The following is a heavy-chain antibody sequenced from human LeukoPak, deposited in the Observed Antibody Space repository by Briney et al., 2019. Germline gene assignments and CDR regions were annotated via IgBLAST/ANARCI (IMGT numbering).Heavy chain of an antibody. V-gene: IGHV4-39*07. CDR3: ARDSYYYGSGSDY. CDR1: GGYISTSNYY. CDR2: IYYSGST. J-gene: IGHJ4*02. Sequence: SGTLSLTCTVSGGYISTSNYYWGWIRQPPGKGLEWIGNIYYSGSTNYNPSLKSRVTISVDTSKNQFSLKLSSVTAEDTAVYYCARDSYYYGSGSDYWGQGTLVTVSS. D-gene: IGHD3-10*01.